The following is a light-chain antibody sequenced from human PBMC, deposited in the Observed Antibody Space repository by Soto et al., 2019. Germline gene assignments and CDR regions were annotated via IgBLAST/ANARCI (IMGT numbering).Light chain of an antibody. CDR3: LLYYGGAVV. Sequence: QTVVTQEPSLTVSPGGTVTLTCASSTGTVTSGHYPNWLQQKPGQAPRALIYSTDTRHSWTPARFSGSLLGGKAALTLSGVQPEDDAYYYCLLYYGGAVVFGGGTKLTVL. CDR1: TGTVTSGHY. V-gene: IGLV7-43*01. J-gene: IGLJ2*01. CDR2: STD.